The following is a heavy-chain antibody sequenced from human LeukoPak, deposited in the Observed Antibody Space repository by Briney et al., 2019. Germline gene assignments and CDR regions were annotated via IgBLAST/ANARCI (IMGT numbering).Heavy chain of an antibody. V-gene: IGHV1-8*01. D-gene: IGHD5-12*01. CDR2: MNPNSGIT. Sequence: GASVKVSCKASGGSSSSYVITWVRQAPGQGLEWMGWMNPNSGITGYAQKFQGRVTMTRSTSISTAYMELSSLRSEDTAVYYCARGRDIVAYFDYWGQGTLVTVSS. CDR3: ARGRDIVAYFDY. J-gene: IGHJ4*02. CDR1: GGSSSSYV.